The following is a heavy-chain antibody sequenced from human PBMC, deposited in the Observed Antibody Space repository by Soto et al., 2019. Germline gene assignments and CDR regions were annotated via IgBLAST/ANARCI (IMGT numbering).Heavy chain of an antibody. D-gene: IGHD1-1*01. CDR2: MSHSGGT. Sequence: QVQLQQWGAGLLKPSETLSLTCAVYGGSVNSGNYYWSWIRQPPGKGLEWIGEMSHSGGTHFSPSLKSRVTISVDTSKHQFSLKMSSVTAADTALYYCARVERGTATTVVDAFDIWGPGTLVTVSS. CDR1: GGSVNSGNYY. V-gene: IGHV4-34*01. J-gene: IGHJ3*02. CDR3: ARVERGTATTVVDAFDI.